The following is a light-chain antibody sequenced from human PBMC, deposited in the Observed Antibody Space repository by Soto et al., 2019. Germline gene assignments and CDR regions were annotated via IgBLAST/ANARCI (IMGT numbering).Light chain of an antibody. CDR1: HSVSSSY. Sequence: EIVLTQSPGTLSLSPGERATLSCRASHSVSSSYLAWYQQKPGQAPRLLIYGASSRATGIPGRFSGSGSGTDFTLTISRLEPEDFAVYYCQQYGGSPPYTFGQGTKLEI. J-gene: IGKJ2*01. CDR2: GAS. V-gene: IGKV3-20*01. CDR3: QQYGGSPPYT.